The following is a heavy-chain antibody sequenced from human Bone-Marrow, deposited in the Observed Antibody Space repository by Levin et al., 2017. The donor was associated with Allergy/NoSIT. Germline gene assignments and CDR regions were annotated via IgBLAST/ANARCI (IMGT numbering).Heavy chain of an antibody. D-gene: IGHD6-19*01. CDR3: AKDRRSEGAYSSGWPKKDAFDI. CDR2: ISGSGGST. J-gene: IGHJ3*02. CDR1: GFTFSSYA. Sequence: GESLKISCAASGFTFSSYAMSWVRQAPGKGLEWVSAISGSGGSTYYADSVKGRFTISRDNSKNTLYLQMNSLRAEDTAVYYCAKDRRSEGAYSSGWPKKDAFDIWGQGTMVTVSS. V-gene: IGHV3-23*01.